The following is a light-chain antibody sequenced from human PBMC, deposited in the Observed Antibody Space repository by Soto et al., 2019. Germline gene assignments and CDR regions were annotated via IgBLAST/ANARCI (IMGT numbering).Light chain of an antibody. CDR1: QGIRND. CDR3: LQHNSYPYT. V-gene: IGKV1-17*01. Sequence: DIQMTQSQSSLSASVGDRVTITCRASQGIRNDLGWYQQKPGKGHKRRIYAASSLQSWVPSRFIGSGSWTEFTLTISSLQLEDFATYYCLQHNSYPYTFGQGTKLEIK. J-gene: IGKJ2*01. CDR2: AAS.